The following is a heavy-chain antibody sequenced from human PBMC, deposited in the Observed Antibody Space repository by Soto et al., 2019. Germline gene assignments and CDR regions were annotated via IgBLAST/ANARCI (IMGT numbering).Heavy chain of an antibody. CDR1: GYTFTSYG. J-gene: IGHJ4*02. V-gene: IGHV1-18*01. Sequence: ASVKVSCKASGYTFTSYGISWVRQAPGQGLEWMGWISAYNGNTNYAQKIQGRDTMTTDTSTSTAYMELRSLRSDDTAVYYCARDAEDYYDSSGYPFDYWGQGTLVTVSS. CDR2: ISAYNGNT. CDR3: ARDAEDYYDSSGYPFDY. D-gene: IGHD3-22*01.